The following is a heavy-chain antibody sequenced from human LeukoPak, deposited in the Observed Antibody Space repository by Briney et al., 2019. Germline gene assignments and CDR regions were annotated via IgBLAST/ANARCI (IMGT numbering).Heavy chain of an antibody. V-gene: IGHV3-30*02. D-gene: IGHD4/OR15-4a*01. J-gene: IGHJ4*02. CDR2: IRFDGSNQ. CDR1: GFTFRSFG. Sequence: GGSLRLSCAASGFTFRSFGMHLVRQAPGKGLEWVAFIRFDGSNQYYADSVKGRFTISRDNSNNTLFLEMNGLRVDDTAVYFCAKGYGESHFDSWGQGTLVTVSS. CDR3: AKGYGESHFDS.